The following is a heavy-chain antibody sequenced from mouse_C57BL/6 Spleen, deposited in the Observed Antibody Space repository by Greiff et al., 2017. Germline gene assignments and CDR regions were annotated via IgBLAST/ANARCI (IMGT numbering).Heavy chain of an antibody. CDR1: GYTFTSYW. V-gene: IGHV1-69*01. D-gene: IGHD2-10*01. Sequence: VQLQQPGAELVMPGASVKLSCKASGYTFTSYWMHWVKQRPGQGLEWIGEIDPSDSYTNYNQKFKGKSTLTVDKSSSTAYMQLSSLTSEDSAVYYCARSAPTDAMDYWGQGTSVTVSS. CDR3: ARSAPTDAMDY. J-gene: IGHJ4*01. CDR2: IDPSDSYT.